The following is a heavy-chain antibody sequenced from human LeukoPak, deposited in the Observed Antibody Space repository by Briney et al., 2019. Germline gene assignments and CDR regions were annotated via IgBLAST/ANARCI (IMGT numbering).Heavy chain of an antibody. CDR2: MKYDGSEK. V-gene: IGHV3-7*01. J-gene: IGHJ4*02. CDR3: ARDIEAAGLFLDY. CDR1: GFTSSSYE. Sequence: TGGSLRLSCAASGFTSSSYEMNWVRQAPGKGLEWVANMKYDGSEKYYVDSVKGRFTISRDNAKNSLYLQMNSLRAEDTAVYYCARDIEAAGLFLDYWGQGTLVTVSS. D-gene: IGHD6-13*01.